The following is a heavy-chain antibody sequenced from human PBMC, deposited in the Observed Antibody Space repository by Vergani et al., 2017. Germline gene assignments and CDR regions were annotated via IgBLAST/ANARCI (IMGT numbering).Heavy chain of an antibody. CDR2: ISTSSSYI. CDR1: RFTFSSFS. V-gene: IGHV3-21*01. J-gene: IGHJ4*02. CDR3: ARKLPRYCSGGSCDPNDD. Sequence: EVQLVESGGGLVKPGGSLPLSCPPSRFTFSSFSINWFRHPPPHGLVWFSSISTSSSYIYYADSVKGRLTISSDHAKKSLYLQMNSLRAEDTAVDYCARKLPRYCSGGSCDPNDDWGQGTLVTVSS. D-gene: IGHD2-15*01.